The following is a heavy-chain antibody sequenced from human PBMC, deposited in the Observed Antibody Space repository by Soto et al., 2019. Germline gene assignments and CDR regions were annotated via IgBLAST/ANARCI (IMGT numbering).Heavy chain of an antibody. V-gene: IGHV4-31*03. CDR2: IYYSGST. CDR1: GGSISSGGYY. J-gene: IGHJ4*02. Sequence: PSETLSLTCTVSGGSISSGGYYWSWVRQHPGKGLEWIGYIYYSGSTYYNPSLKSRVTISVDTSKNQFSLKLSSVTAADTAVYYCARADDFWNGHARIDYWGQGTLVTVSS. CDR3: ARADDFWNGHARIDY. D-gene: IGHD3-3*01.